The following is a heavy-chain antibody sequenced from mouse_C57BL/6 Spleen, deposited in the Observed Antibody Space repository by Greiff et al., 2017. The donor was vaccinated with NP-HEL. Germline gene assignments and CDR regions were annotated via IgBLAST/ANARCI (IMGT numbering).Heavy chain of an antibody. Sequence: VQLKQSGPELVKPGDSVKISCKASGYSFTGYFMNWVMQSHGKSLEWIGRINPYNGDTFYNQKFKGKATLTVDKSSSTAHMELRSLTSEDSAVYYCAREDYGSFAMDYWGQGTSVTVSS. CDR1: GYSFTGYF. D-gene: IGHD1-1*01. CDR2: INPYNGDT. V-gene: IGHV1-20*01. CDR3: AREDYGSFAMDY. J-gene: IGHJ4*01.